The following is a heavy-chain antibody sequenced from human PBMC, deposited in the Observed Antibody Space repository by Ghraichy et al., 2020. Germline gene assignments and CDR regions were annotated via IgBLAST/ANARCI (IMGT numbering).Heavy chain of an antibody. V-gene: IGHV3-74*01. CDR3: VRGRGAGEFDP. J-gene: IGHJ5*02. D-gene: IGHD3-10*01. CDR2: INSDGSST. Sequence: GGSLRLSCAASGFTFSSYWMHWVRQAPGKGLLWVSRINSDGSSTNYADSVKGRFTISRDNAKNTLYLQMNSLRAEDTAVYYCVRGRGAGEFDPWGQGTLVTVSS. CDR1: GFTFSSYW.